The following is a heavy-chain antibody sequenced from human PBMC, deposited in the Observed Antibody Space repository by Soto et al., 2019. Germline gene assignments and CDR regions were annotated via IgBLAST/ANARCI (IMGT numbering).Heavy chain of an antibody. CDR2: ISYAGNNK. D-gene: IGHD3-10*01. J-gene: IGHJ3*02. CDR3: AREGEDDAFDI. Sequence: QVQLVESGGGVVQPGRSLRLSCAASGFTFSSYAMHWVRQAPGKGLEWVAVISYAGNNKYYADSVKGRFTISRDNSKNTLYLQMNGLRAEDTAFYYCAREGEDDAFDIWGQGTMVAGSS. V-gene: IGHV3-30-3*01. CDR1: GFTFSSYA.